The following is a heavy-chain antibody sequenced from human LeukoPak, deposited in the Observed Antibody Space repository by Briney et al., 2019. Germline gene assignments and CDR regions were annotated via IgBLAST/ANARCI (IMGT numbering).Heavy chain of an antibody. V-gene: IGHV3-11*01. Sequence: GGSLRLSCAASGFMFSDYYMTWIRQAPGKGLEWVSYISSSGNTKYYADSVKGRFTISRDNAKKSLSLQINSLSAEDTAVYYCARGETLYYDTSDYWTYYFDYWGQGTLVTVSS. CDR1: GFMFSDYY. CDR2: ISSSGNTK. J-gene: IGHJ4*02. CDR3: ARGETLYYDTSDYWTYYFDY. D-gene: IGHD3-22*01.